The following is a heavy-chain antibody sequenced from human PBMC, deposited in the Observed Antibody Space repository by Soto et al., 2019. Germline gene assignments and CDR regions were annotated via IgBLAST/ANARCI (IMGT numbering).Heavy chain of an antibody. Sequence: GSLRLSCAASGFTFSSYELPCVRQAPWKGLEWVSYSSSSGSTIYYADSVKGRFTISRDNAKNSLYLQMNSLRAEDTAVYYCAGHCSSTRCQNYYYYGLDVWGQGTTVNVSS. D-gene: IGHD2-2*01. J-gene: IGHJ6*02. CDR3: AGHCSSTRCQNYYYYGLDV. CDR1: GFTFSSYE. V-gene: IGHV3-48*03. CDR2: SSSSGSTI.